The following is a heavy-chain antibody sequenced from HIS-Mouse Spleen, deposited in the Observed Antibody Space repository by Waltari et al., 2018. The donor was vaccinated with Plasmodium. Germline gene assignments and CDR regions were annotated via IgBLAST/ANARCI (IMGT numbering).Heavy chain of an antibody. V-gene: IGHV3-21*01. Sequence: LEWVSSISSSSSYIYYADSVKGRFTISRDNAKNSLYLQMNSLRAEDTAVYYCARLSYYDIAFDIWGQGTMVTVSS. J-gene: IGHJ3*02. CDR3: ARLSYYDIAFDI. D-gene: IGHD3-22*01. CDR2: ISSSSSYI.